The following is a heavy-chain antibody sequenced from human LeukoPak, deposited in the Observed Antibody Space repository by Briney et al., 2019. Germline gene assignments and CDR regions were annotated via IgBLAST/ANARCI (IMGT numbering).Heavy chain of an antibody. Sequence: ASETLSLTCNVSGGSISSYYWSWIRQPPVKGLEWIGYIYYSGSTIYNPSLESRVTISVDTSKNQFSLKLSSVTAADTAVYYCARWRGGYYDSSGLPFDPWGQGTLVTVSS. V-gene: IGHV4-59*01. J-gene: IGHJ5*02. D-gene: IGHD3-22*01. CDR2: IYYSGST. CDR1: GGSISSYY. CDR3: ARWRGGYYDSSGLPFDP.